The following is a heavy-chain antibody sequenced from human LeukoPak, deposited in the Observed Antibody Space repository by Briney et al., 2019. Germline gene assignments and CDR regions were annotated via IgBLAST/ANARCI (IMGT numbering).Heavy chain of an antibody. CDR2: IYYSGTN. CDR3: ALAHCSRTNCYDLDYFYHYMDV. D-gene: IGHD2-2*01. J-gene: IGHJ6*03. CDR1: GASISSNY. V-gene: IGHV4-59*01. Sequence: ASETLSLTCSVSGASISSNYWTWIRQPPGKGLEWIGNIYYSGTNNYNPSLKSRVTISVDQSKKQFSLNLISVTAADTAVYFCALAHCSRTNCYDLDYFYHYMDVWGKGTTVTVSS.